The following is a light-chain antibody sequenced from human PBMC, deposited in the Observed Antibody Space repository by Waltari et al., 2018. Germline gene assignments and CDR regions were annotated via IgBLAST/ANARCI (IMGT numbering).Light chain of an antibody. V-gene: IGKV1-39*01. CDR1: QDISNY. J-gene: IGKJ2*01. CDR2: VAS. CDR3: LQGYYYHT. Sequence: DIQMTQSPSSLSASVGHRVTITCRASQDISNYLSWYQQKPGKAPKLLIYVASSWQSGVPSRFSGSGSGTDFTLTISSLQPEDFATYYCLQGYYYHTFGQGTKLEVK.